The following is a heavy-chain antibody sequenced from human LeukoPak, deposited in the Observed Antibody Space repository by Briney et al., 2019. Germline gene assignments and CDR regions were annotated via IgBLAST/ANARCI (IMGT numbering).Heavy chain of an antibody. D-gene: IGHD6-13*01. CDR2: INHSGST. V-gene: IGHV4-30-4*08. J-gene: IGHJ4*02. CDR3: ARGRAIAAAALGY. Sequence: SQTLSLTCTVSGGSISNGDYYWSWIRQPPGKGLEWIGDINHSGSTNYNPSLKSRVTISVDTSRNQFSLKLSSVTTADTAVYYCARGRAIAAAALGYWGQGTRVTVSS. CDR1: GGSISNGDYY.